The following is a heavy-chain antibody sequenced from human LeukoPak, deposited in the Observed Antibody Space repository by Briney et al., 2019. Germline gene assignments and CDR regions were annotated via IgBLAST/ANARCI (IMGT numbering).Heavy chain of an antibody. J-gene: IGHJ4*02. Sequence: TSETLSLTCAVYGGSFSGYYWSWIRQPPGKGLEWVGEINHSGSTNYNPSLKSRVTISVDTSKNQFSLKLSSVTAADTAVYYCARDTEMATIEYYFDYWGQGTLVTVSS. CDR3: ARDTEMATIEYYFDY. CDR2: INHSGST. CDR1: GGSFSGYY. D-gene: IGHD5-24*01. V-gene: IGHV4-34*01.